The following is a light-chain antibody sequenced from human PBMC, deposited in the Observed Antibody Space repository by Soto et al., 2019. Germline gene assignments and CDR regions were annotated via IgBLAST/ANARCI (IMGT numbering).Light chain of an antibody. CDR3: VLYMGSGIWV. CDR1: SGSVSTSYH. Sequence: QTVVTQEPSFSVSPGRTVTLTCGLSSGSVSTSYHPSWYQQTPGQAPRTLIYSTNTRSSGVPDRFSGSILGNKAALTITGAQADDESNYYCVLYMGSGIWVFGGGTKLNVL. J-gene: IGLJ3*02. CDR2: STN. V-gene: IGLV8-61*01.